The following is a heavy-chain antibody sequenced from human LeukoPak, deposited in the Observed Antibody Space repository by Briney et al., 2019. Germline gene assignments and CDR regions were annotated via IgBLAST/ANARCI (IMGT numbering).Heavy chain of an antibody. CDR2: ISRSGVST. D-gene: IGHD2-21*02. J-gene: IGHJ4*02. CDR3: AKEGGGSCGGDCYSDY. CDR1: GFTFGSHA. V-gene: IGHV3-23*01. Sequence: PGGSLRLSCAASGFTFGSHAMSWVRQAPGKGLEWVSGISRSGVSTYYADSVKGRFTVSRDNSKNTLYLQMNSLRAEDTALYFCAKEGGGSCGGDCYSDYWGQGTLVTVSS.